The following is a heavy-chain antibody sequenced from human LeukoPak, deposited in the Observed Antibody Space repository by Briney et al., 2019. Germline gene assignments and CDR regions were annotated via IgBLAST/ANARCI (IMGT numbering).Heavy chain of an antibody. CDR1: GGSISSGGYY. Sequence: SETLSLTCTVSGGSISSGGYYWSWIRQHPGKGLEWIGYIYYSGSTYYNPSLKSRVTISVDTSKNQFSLKLSSVTAADTAVYYCARAVGYCSSTSCYAPQRDAFDIWGQGTMVTVSS. D-gene: IGHD2-2*01. CDR2: IYYSGST. CDR3: ARAVGYCSSTSCYAPQRDAFDI. V-gene: IGHV4-31*03. J-gene: IGHJ3*02.